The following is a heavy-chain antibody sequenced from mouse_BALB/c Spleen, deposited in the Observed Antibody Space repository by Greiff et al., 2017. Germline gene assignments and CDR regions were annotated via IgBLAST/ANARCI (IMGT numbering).Heavy chain of an antibody. D-gene: IGHD4-1*01. CDR2: IRSKSNNYAT. V-gene: IGHV10-1*02. CDR3: VRQGTGTYFDY. Sequence: DVMLVESGGGLVQPKGSLKLSCAASGFTFNTYAMNWVRQAPGKGLEWVARIRSKSNNYATYYADSVKDRFTISRDDSQSMLYLQMNNLKTEDTAMYYCVRQGTGTYFDYWGQGTTLTVSS. J-gene: IGHJ2*01. CDR1: GFTFNTYA.